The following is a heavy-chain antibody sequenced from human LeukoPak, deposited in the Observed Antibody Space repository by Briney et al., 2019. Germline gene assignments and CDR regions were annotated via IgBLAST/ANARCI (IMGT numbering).Heavy chain of an antibody. D-gene: IGHD6-13*01. CDR1: GGSISSYN. Sequence: SETLSLTCTVSGGSISSYNWSWIRQPPGKGLEWIGYIYYSGSTNYNPSLKSRVTISVDTSKNQFSLKLSSVTAADTAVYYCARRGGRIAAFDYWCEGTLVTVSS. V-gene: IGHV4-59*08. CDR2: IYYSGST. J-gene: IGHJ4*02. CDR3: ARRGGRIAAFDY.